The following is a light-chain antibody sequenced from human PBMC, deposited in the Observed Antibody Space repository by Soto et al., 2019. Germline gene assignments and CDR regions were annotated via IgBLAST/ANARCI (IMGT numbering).Light chain of an antibody. CDR1: QSITSGY. CDR2: WAS. J-gene: IGKJ4*01. CDR3: QQYYSTPLT. V-gene: IGKV4-1*01. Sequence: EIVLTQSPGTLSLSPGERATLSCRASQSITSGYFAWFQQKPGQPPKLLIYWASTRESGVPDRFSGSGSGTDFTLTISSLQAEDVAVYYCQQYYSTPLTFGGGTKGDIK.